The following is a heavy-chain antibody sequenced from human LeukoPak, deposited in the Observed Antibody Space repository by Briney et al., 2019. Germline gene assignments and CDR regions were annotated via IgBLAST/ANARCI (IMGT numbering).Heavy chain of an antibody. J-gene: IGHJ4*02. D-gene: IGHD3-22*01. CDR3: ARDGPYYYDSSGYYESFDY. CDR2: ISSSSSTI. CDR1: GFTFSSYS. Sequence: PGGSLRLSCAASGFTFSSYSMNWVRQAPGKGLEWVSYISSSSSTIYYADPVKGRFTISRDNAKNSLYLQMNSLRAEDTAVYYCARDGPYYYDSSGYYESFDYWGQGTLVTVSS. V-gene: IGHV3-48*01.